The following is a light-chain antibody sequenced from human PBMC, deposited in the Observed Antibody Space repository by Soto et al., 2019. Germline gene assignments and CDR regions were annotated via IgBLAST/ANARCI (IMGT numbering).Light chain of an antibody. J-gene: IGKJ3*01. Sequence: EIVLTQSPGTLSLSPGERATLSCRASQSVSSSYLAWYQQKPGQAPRLPIYGASSRATGIPDRFSGSGPGTDFTLTSSTLEPDDFAVYYGQQYGSSSGTFGPGTKVDIK. CDR2: GAS. V-gene: IGKV3-20*01. CDR1: QSVSSSY. CDR3: QQYGSSSGT.